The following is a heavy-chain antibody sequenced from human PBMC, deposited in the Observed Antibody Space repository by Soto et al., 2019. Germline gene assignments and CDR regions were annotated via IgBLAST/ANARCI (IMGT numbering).Heavy chain of an antibody. CDR3: ARGGLGYCSGGSCYSAELSRYYYGMDV. Sequence: SEPVSLTCTVSGGSISSGGYCWSWIRQHPGKGLEWIGYIYYSGATYYNPSLKGRVTISVDTSKNQFSLRLSSVTAADTAVYYCARGGLGYCSGGSCYSAELSRYYYGMDVWGQGTTVTVSS. V-gene: IGHV4-31*03. CDR1: GGSISSGGYC. D-gene: IGHD2-15*01. CDR2: IYYSGAT. J-gene: IGHJ6*02.